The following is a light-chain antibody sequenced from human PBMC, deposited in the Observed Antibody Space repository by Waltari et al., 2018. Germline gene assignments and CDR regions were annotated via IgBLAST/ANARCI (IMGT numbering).Light chain of an antibody. CDR3: QQRSSWGFT. Sequence: EIVLTQSPATLSLSPGERATLSCRASQSVSTYLAWYQHKPGQAPRLLIYDASNRATGIPARFSGSGSGTDFTLTISSLEPEDSAIYYCQQRSSWGFTFGPGTKVEIK. J-gene: IGKJ3*01. CDR1: QSVSTY. CDR2: DAS. V-gene: IGKV3-11*01.